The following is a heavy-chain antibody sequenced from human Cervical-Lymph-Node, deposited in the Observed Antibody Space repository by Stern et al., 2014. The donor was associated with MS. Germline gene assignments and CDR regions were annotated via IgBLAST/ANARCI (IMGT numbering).Heavy chain of an antibody. CDR3: ARNAYGDLSYWYFDL. J-gene: IGHJ2*01. V-gene: IGHV3-7*01. D-gene: IGHD4-17*01. CDR1: GFTFTTSW. Sequence: EVQLLESGGGLVQPGGSLRLSCAASGFTFTTSWMSWVRQAPGKGLEWVSNIKHDGSEDYCVDSVKGRFTISRDDAKTSLYLQMDSLRAEDTAVYYCARNAYGDLSYWYFDLWGRGTLVTVSS. CDR2: IKHDGSED.